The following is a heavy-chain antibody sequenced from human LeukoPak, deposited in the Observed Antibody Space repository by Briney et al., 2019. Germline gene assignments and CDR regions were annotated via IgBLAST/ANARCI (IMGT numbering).Heavy chain of an antibody. CDR1: GFTFSSYG. V-gene: IGHV3-33*06. Sequence: PGRSLRLSCAASGFTFSSYGMHWVRQAPGKGLEWVAVIWYDGSNKYYADSVKGRFTISRDNSKNTLYLQMNSLRAEDTAVYYCAKDHDSYDSSGYYCDYWGQGTLVTVSS. CDR2: IWYDGSNK. CDR3: AKDHDSYDSSGYYCDY. J-gene: IGHJ4*02. D-gene: IGHD3-22*01.